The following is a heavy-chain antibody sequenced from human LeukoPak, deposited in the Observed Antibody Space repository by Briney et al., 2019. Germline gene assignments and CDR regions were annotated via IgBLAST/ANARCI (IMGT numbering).Heavy chain of an antibody. V-gene: IGHV3-23*01. J-gene: IGHJ4*02. CDR3: ARDYADYVGYFFFDY. D-gene: IGHD4-17*01. CDR1: GFTFNDYA. CDR2: ISGGGETT. Sequence: GGSLRLSCAASGFTFNDYAMNWVRQAPGKGLEWVSSISGGGETTYYADSAKGRFTISRDNSQNTLHLQMNSLRAEDTAVYYCARDYADYVGYFFFDYWGQGTLVTVSS.